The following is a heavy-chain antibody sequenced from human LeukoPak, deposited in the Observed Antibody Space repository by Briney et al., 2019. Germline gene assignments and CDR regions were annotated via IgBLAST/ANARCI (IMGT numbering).Heavy chain of an antibody. J-gene: IGHJ4*02. V-gene: IGHV1-2*02. CDR1: GYTFTGYY. D-gene: IGHD3-22*01. CDR3: ARGRAYYDSSGIDY. CDR2: INSNSGVT. Sequence: ASVKVSCKASGYTFTGYYLHWVRQAPGQGLEWVAWINSNSGVTSYAQNFQGRVTLTRDTSTSTAYLEVTRLRPDDTAVYYCARGRAYYDSSGIDYWGQGTLVTVSP.